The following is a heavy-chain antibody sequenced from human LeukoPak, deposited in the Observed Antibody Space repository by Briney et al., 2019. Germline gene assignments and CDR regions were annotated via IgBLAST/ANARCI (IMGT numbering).Heavy chain of an antibody. CDR3: ARDQTPYWYFDL. Sequence: GASVKVSCKASGGTFSSYAISWVRRAPGQGLEWMGGGSPIFGTANYAQKFQGRVTITTDESTSTAYMELSSLRSEDTAVYYCARDQTPYWYFDLWGRGTLVTVSS. V-gene: IGHV1-69*05. CDR1: GGTFSSYA. J-gene: IGHJ2*01. CDR2: GSPIFGTA.